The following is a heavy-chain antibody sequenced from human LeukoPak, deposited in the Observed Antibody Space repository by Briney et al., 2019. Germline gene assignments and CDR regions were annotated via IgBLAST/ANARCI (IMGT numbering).Heavy chain of an antibody. CDR1: GGSISGYY. J-gene: IGHJ6*03. V-gene: IGHV4-4*07. Sequence: PSETLSLTCTVSGGSISGYYWSWIRQSAGKGLECIGRMYTSESTNYNPSLKSRVTMSVDTSKSQFSLRLSSVTAADTAVYYCARGNNYGEGAFYYYYMDVWGKGTTVTVSS. D-gene: IGHD4-17*01. CDR2: MYTSEST. CDR3: ARGNNYGEGAFYYYYMDV.